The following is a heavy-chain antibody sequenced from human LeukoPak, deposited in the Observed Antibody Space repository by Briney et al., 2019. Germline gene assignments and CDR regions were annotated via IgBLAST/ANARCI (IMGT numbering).Heavy chain of an antibody. V-gene: IGHV3-21*01. D-gene: IGHD1-1*01. J-gene: IGHJ6*02. CDR1: GFTFSSNS. CDR2: MSSSSSYI. CDR3: ARFAWNTHSYGMDV. Sequence: PGGSLRLSCAASGFTFSSNSMNWGGQAPGKGREGGSAMSSSSSYIYYADSAKGRFTISRHNANNSLYLQMSRLRVEDTAVYYCARFAWNTHSYGMDVWGQGTTVTLSS.